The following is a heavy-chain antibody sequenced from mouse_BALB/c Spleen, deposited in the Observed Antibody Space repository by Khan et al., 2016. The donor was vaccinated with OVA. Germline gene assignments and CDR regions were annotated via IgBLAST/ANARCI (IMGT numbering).Heavy chain of an antibody. CDR1: GYTFTTYW. D-gene: IGHD2-1*01. V-gene: IGHV1-7*01. Sequence: QVQLQQSGAELAKPGASVKMSCKASGYTFTTYWMHWVKQRPGQGLEWIGYIDPSTGYIEYNQKFKDKATLTTDKSSSTAYMQLSSLTSEDSAVYYCARRGRYGIFAYWGQGTLVTVSA. J-gene: IGHJ3*01. CDR2: IDPSTGYI. CDR3: ARRGRYGIFAY.